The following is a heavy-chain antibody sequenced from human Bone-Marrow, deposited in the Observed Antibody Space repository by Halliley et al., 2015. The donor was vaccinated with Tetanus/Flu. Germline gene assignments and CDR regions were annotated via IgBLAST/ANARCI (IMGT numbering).Heavy chain of an antibody. Sequence: SSRYTDYADSVKGRFTISRDNAKNSLHLQMNSLRADDTAVYYCARINSGSSYWYFDLWGRGTLVTVSS. V-gene: IGHV3-11*03. CDR3: ARINSGSSYWYFDL. CDR2: SSRYT. J-gene: IGHJ2*01. D-gene: IGHD6-6*01.